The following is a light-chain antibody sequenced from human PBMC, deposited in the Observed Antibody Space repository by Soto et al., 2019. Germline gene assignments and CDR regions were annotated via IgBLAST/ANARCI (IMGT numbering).Light chain of an antibody. CDR3: MQRVEFPLT. J-gene: IGKJ4*01. CDR2: TVS. V-gene: IGKV2-40*01. CDR1: QSLVHSNGNTY. Sequence: DVVMTQSPLSLPVTPGQPASISCRSSQSLVHSNGNTYLDWYLQKPGQSPQLLIYTVSSRASGVPDRFSGSGSGTDFTLKISRVEAEDVGVYYCMQRVEFPLTFGGGTKVDIK.